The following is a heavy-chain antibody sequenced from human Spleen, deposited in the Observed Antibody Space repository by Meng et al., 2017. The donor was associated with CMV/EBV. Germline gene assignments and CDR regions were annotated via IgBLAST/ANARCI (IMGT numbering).Heavy chain of an antibody. CDR1: GFTFSSYA. V-gene: IGHV3-48*04. Sequence: GGSLRLSCAASGFTFSSYAMNWVRQAPGKGLEWVSYISGRSITTYYSDSVKGRFTISRANAKNSLYLQMNSLRAEDTAVYYCARDSGIGYCRSTVCSDFDYWGQGILVTVSS. CDR2: ISGRSITT. J-gene: IGHJ4*02. CDR3: ARDSGIGYCRSTVCSDFDY. D-gene: IGHD2-2*01.